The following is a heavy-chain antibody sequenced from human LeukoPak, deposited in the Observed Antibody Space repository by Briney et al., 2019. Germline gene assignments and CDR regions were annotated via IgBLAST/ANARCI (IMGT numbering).Heavy chain of an antibody. CDR3: ARDQVVVVPAARLYYYYMDV. V-gene: IGHV4-61*02. CDR2: IYTSGST. J-gene: IGHJ6*03. Sequence: PSQTLSLTCTVSGGSISSGSYYWSWIRQPAGKGLEWIGRIYTSGSTNYNPSLKSRVTISVDTSKNQFSLKLSSVTAADTAVYYCARDQVVVVPAARLYYYYMDVWGKGTTVTVSS. CDR1: GGSISSGSYY. D-gene: IGHD2-2*01.